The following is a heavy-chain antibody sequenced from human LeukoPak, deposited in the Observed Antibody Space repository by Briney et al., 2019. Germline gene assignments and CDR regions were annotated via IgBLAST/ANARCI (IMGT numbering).Heavy chain of an antibody. CDR3: ARGPYYYGSGSYDY. D-gene: IGHD3-10*01. J-gene: IGHJ4*02. Sequence: PSETLSLTCAVYGGSFSGYYWSWIRQPPGKGLEWIGEINHSGSTNYNPSPKSRVTILVDTSKNQFSLKLSSVTAADTAVYYCARGPYYYGSGSYDYWGQGTLVTVSS. V-gene: IGHV4-34*01. CDR2: INHSGST. CDR1: GGSFSGYY.